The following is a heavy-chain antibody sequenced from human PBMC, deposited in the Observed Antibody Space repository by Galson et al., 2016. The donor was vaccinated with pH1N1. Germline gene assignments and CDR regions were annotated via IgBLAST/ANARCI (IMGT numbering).Heavy chain of an antibody. CDR2: ISKDGNNV. J-gene: IGHJ4*02. CDR1: GFTLRCCA. D-gene: IGHD4-11*01. V-gene: IGHV3-30*04. CDR3: ARSRDFSFDY. Sequence: SLRLSCAASGFTLRCCAMHWVRQAPGKGLECVALISKDGNNVYYADSVKGRFTIPRDSSNNTLYLQMNSLRTEDTAIYYCARSRDFSFDYWGQGALVTVAS.